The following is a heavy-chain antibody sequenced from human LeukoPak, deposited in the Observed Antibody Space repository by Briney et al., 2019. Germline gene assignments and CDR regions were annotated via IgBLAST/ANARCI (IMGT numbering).Heavy chain of an antibody. CDR1: GYTFTGYY. CDR2: INPNIGGT. D-gene: IGHD1-26*01. J-gene: IGHJ3*02. V-gene: IGHV1-2*06. Sequence: GASVKVSCKASGYTFTGYYMHWVRQAPGQGLEWMGRINPNIGGTNYAQKFQGSVTMTRDTSISTIYMELSRLRSDDTAVYYCARVGAGLNDAFDIWGQGTMVTVSS. CDR3: ARVGAGLNDAFDI.